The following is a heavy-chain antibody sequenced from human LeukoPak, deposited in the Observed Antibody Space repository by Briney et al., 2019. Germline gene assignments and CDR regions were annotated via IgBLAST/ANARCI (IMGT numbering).Heavy chain of an antibody. CDR3: ARGLGDYYDVFDN. D-gene: IGHD3-22*01. CDR2: TSYSGYP. Sequence: PSETLSLTCTVSGDSISTTEDHWTWIRQFPGKGLEWIGYTSYSGYPDSNPSLKSRVTISLDTSKNQFSLKLSSVTVADTAMYYCARGLGDYYDVFDNWGQGTLVTVSS. CDR1: GDSISTTEDH. V-gene: IGHV4-31*03. J-gene: IGHJ4*02.